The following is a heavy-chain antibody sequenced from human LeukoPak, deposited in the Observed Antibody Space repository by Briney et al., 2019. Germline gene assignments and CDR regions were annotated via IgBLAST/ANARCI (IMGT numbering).Heavy chain of an antibody. CDR2: ITPIFGTA. V-gene: IGHV1-69*05. Sequence: GASVKVSCKASGGTFSSYAISGVRQAPGQGLEWMGRITPIFGTANYAQKLQGSVTITTDESTSTGYMELSSLRSEDTAVYYCARDHYCSGGSCYQGYFDYWGQGTLVTVSS. CDR3: ARDHYCSGGSCYQGYFDY. CDR1: GGTFSSYA. D-gene: IGHD2-15*01. J-gene: IGHJ4*02.